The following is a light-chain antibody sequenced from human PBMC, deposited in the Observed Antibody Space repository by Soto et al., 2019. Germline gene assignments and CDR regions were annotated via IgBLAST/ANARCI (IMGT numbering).Light chain of an antibody. Sequence: DIQMTQSPSSLSASVGDRVTITCQASQDISNYLNGYQQKPGKAPKLLIYDASNLETGVTSRFSGSGSGTDFTFTISSLQPEDIATYYCQQYDNLPYTFGQGTKLEIK. CDR1: QDISNY. J-gene: IGKJ2*01. CDR2: DAS. CDR3: QQYDNLPYT. V-gene: IGKV1-33*01.